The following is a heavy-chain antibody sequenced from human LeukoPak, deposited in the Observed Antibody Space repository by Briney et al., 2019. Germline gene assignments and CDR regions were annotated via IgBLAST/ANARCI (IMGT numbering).Heavy chain of an antibody. CDR3: ARGSSSRADDY. J-gene: IGHJ4*02. V-gene: IGHV3-30*03. Sequence: PGGSLRLSCAASGFTFSNYGIHWVRQAPGKGLEWVAVISYDGSNKYYADSVKGRFTISRDNSKNTLYLQMNSLRAEDTAVYYCARGSSSRADDYWGQGTLVTVSS. CDR1: GFTFSNYG. CDR2: ISYDGSNK. D-gene: IGHD6-13*01.